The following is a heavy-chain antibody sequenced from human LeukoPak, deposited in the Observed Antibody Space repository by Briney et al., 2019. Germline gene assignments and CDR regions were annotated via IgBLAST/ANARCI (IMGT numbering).Heavy chain of an antibody. CDR2: MNPNSGNT. J-gene: IGHJ6*03. Sequence: GASVKVSCKASGYTFTSYDINWVRQATGQGLEWMGWMNPNSGNTGYAQKFQGRVTITRNTPISTAYMELSSLRSEDTAVYYCARGAARPPEAYYMDVWGKGTTVTVSS. V-gene: IGHV1-8*03. D-gene: IGHD6-6*01. CDR1: GYTFTSYD. CDR3: ARGAARPPEAYYMDV.